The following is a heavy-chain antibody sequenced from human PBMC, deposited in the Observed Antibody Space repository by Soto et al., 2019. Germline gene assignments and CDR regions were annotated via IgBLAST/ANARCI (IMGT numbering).Heavy chain of an antibody. V-gene: IGHV3-30*19. CDR1: GFTFSNYG. CDR2: KWFFASGGNE. Sequence: PGGSLRLSCATSGFTFSNYGIHWVRQAPGKGLEWVAVKWFFASGGNEYYADSVKGRFTISRDNSKNTLYLQMNSLRAEDTAVYYCARDSRYDFWSGSYPPYYYYGMDVWGQGTTVTVSS. D-gene: IGHD3-3*01. J-gene: IGHJ6*02. CDR3: ARDSRYDFWSGSYPPYYYYGMDV.